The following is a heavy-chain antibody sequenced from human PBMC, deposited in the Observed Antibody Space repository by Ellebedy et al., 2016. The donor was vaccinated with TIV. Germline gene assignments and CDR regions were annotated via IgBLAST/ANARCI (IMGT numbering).Heavy chain of an antibody. Sequence: GESLKISCAASGFSFSDHYMDWVRQAPGKGLEWVGSIRSNAYDGTTEYAASVKGRFTISRDDSKSTTYLQMNSLKSEDTAMYYCSRVTNQAGDHWGQGTLVTVSS. CDR3: SRVTNQAGDH. V-gene: IGHV3-49*04. J-gene: IGHJ4*02. D-gene: IGHD6-19*01. CDR1: GFSFSDHY. CDR2: IRSNAYDGTT.